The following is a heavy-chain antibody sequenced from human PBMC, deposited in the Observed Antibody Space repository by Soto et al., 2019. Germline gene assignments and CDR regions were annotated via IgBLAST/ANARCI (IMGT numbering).Heavy chain of an antibody. Sequence: QVQLVQSGAEVKKPGSSVRVSCKSSGASYSDYAIAWVRQAPGQGLEWMGGIIPKFSASKYAQKFHSRLTITADESTSTENMELNSLTYEDTAVYYCARRMTTFLDFLGQGTMVTVSS. D-gene: IGHD4-17*01. CDR1: GASYSDYA. V-gene: IGHV1-69*01. J-gene: IGHJ4*02. CDR3: ARRMTTFLDF. CDR2: IIPKFSAS.